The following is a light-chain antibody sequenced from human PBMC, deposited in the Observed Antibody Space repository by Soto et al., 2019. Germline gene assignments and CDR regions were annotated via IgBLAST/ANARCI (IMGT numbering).Light chain of an antibody. J-gene: IGKJ3*01. CDR3: QQSNNYIT. Sequence: IQLTQSPSSLSASVGDRVTITCRASQGLNTNLAWYQQKPGKAPKLLIYGASTLQKGGPLRFSGNGSGTDFTLTISSLQYEDFATYYCQQSNNYITFGPGTKVDIK. CDR2: GAS. V-gene: IGKV1-9*01. CDR1: QGLNTN.